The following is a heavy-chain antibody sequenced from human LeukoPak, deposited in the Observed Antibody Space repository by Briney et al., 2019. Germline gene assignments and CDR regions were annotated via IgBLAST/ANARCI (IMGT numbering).Heavy chain of an antibody. CDR2: ISSSGTTK. Sequence: GGSLRLSCAASGFTFSDYVMSWVRQAPGKGLEWVSYISSSGTTKFYADSVKGRFTISRDNAKNSLYLQMNSLRAEDAAVYYCARDRGAIPATDSWGQGILVTVSS. J-gene: IGHJ4*02. CDR1: GFTFSDYV. D-gene: IGHD3-10*01. V-gene: IGHV3-11*01. CDR3: ARDRGAIPATDS.